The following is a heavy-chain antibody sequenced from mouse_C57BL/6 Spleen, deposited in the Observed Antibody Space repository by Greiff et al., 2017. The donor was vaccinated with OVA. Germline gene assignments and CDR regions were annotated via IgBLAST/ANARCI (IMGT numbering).Heavy chain of an antibody. V-gene: IGHV1-53*01. Sequence: QVQLQQPGTELVNPGASVKLSCKASGYTFTSYWMHWVKQRPGQGLEWIGNINPSNGGTNYNEKFKSKATLTVDKSSSTAYMQLSSLTSEDSAVYYCARSGHGSSHYFDYWGQGTTLTVSS. CDR2: INPSNGGT. CDR1: GYTFTSYW. D-gene: IGHD1-1*01. J-gene: IGHJ2*01. CDR3: ARSGHGSSHYFDY.